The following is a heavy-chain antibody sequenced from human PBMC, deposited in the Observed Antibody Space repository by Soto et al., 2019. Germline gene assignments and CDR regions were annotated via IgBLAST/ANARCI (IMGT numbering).Heavy chain of an antibody. CDR3: TTEGRD. CDR2: IRSKADGGTA. V-gene: IGHV3-15*05. CDR1: AFSFSNDW. J-gene: IGHJ4*02. Sequence: EVQLVESGGGLVKPGGSLTLSCAASAFSFSNDWMSWVRQAPGKGLEWVGRIRSKADGGTADYTAPVQGRFIISRDDSKNTVSLQMTSLRTEDTAVYYCTTEGRDWGQGTLVIVSS.